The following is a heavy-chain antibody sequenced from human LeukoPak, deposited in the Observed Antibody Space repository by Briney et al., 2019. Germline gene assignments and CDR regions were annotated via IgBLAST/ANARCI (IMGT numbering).Heavy chain of an antibody. Sequence: SETLSLTCSVSGGSISSYYWSWIRQPPGKGPAWIGYIYYSGRTNYNPSLKSRVTISVDTSKNQFSLRLTSVTAADTAVYYCAKDGYSSSSGDFDYWGQGTLVTVSS. J-gene: IGHJ4*02. CDR2: IYYSGRT. CDR3: AKDGYSSSSGDFDY. CDR1: GGSISSYY. V-gene: IGHV4-59*12. D-gene: IGHD6-6*01.